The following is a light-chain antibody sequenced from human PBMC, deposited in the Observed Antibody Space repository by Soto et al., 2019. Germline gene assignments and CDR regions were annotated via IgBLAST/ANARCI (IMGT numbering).Light chain of an antibody. Sequence: EIVLTQSPATLSLSPGERATLSCRASQSVSNYLAWYQQKPGQAPRVLIYDASNRASGIPARFSGSGSGTDFTLTISSLEPEDFAVYFCQQRAKWPPFTFGPGTKVGIK. CDR2: DAS. J-gene: IGKJ3*01. CDR3: QQRAKWPPFT. V-gene: IGKV3-11*01. CDR1: QSVSNY.